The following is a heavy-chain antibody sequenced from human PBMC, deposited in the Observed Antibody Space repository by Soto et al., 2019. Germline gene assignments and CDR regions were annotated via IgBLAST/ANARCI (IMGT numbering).Heavy chain of an antibody. CDR2: IYYSGST. Sequence: PSETLSLTCTVSGGSISSYYWSWIRQPPGKGLEWIGYIYYSGSTNYNPSLKSRVTISVDTSKNQFSLQLSSVTAADTAVYYCARESLISYGVFDYWGQGTLVTVSS. CDR1: GGSISSYY. J-gene: IGHJ4*02. CDR3: ARESLISYGVFDY. V-gene: IGHV4-59*01. D-gene: IGHD5-18*01.